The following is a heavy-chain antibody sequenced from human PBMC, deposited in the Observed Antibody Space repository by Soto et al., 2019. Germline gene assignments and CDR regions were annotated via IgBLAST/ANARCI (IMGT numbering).Heavy chain of an antibody. CDR1: GFTFNSYS. CDR3: VRDPAAYSASSGSYWYFDL. D-gene: IGHD2-21*01. J-gene: IGHJ2*01. V-gene: IGHV3-48*02. CDR2: ISSGSGTI. Sequence: EVQLVESGGGLVQPGGSLRLSCAASGFTFNSYSMNWVRQAPGKGLEWLSYISSGSGTIYYADSVKGRFTISRDNAKNSLNLQMNSLRDEDTAVYYCVRDPAAYSASSGSYWYFDLWGRGTLVTVSS.